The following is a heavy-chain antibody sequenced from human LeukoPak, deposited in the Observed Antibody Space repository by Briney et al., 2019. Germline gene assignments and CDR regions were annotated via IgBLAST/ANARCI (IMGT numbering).Heavy chain of an antibody. CDR1: GYTFTSYD. J-gene: IGHJ3*02. Sequence: ASVKVSCKASGYTFTSYDINWVRQATGQGLEWMGWMNPNSGNTGYAQKFQGRVTITRNTSISTAYMKLSSLRSEDTAVYYCARGQVGATEIFDIWGQGTMVTVSS. CDR2: MNPNSGNT. D-gene: IGHD1-26*01. V-gene: IGHV1-8*03. CDR3: ARGQVGATEIFDI.